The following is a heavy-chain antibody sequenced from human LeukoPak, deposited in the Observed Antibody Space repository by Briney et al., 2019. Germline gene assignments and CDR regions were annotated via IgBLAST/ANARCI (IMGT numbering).Heavy chain of an antibody. CDR1: GFTFSSYG. V-gene: IGHV3-21*01. CDR2: IGSSDCST. CDR3: ARADWDTTMIDY. Sequence: GGSLRLSCAASGFTFSSYGMSWVRQARGKGREWVSAIGSSDCSTYYADSVKARFTIYRDNDKHSLYLQMNRMRAENTAVYYCARADWDTTMIDYWGQGTLVTVSS. D-gene: IGHD5-18*01. J-gene: IGHJ4*02.